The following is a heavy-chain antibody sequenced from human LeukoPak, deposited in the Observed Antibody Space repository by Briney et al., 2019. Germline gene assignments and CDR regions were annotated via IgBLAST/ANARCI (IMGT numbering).Heavy chain of an antibody. J-gene: IGHJ2*01. D-gene: IGHD6-19*01. Sequence: SETLSLTCAVSGYSISSGYYWGWIRQPPGKGLEWNGRIYHSWSTYYNPSLKSRVTISVDTSKNQFSLKLSSVTAADTAVYYCARERGPSSGWYLSHYWYFDLWGRGTLVTVSS. CDR2: IYHSWST. V-gene: IGHV4-38-2*02. CDR1: GYSISSGYY. CDR3: ARERGPSSGWYLSHYWYFDL.